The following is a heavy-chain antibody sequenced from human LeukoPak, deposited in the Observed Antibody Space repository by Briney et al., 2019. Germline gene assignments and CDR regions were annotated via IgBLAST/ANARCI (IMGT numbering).Heavy chain of an antibody. D-gene: IGHD2/OR15-2a*01. V-gene: IGHV4-39*07. CDR1: GGSISSSSYY. CDR2: IYYSGST. J-gene: IGHJ3*01. Sequence: SETLSLTCTVSGGSISSSSYYWGWIRQPPGKGLEWIGSIYYSGSTYYNPSLKSRVTISVDKSTNQFSLKLSSVTAAGTAVYYCARAPTSSRDAFDVWGQGTMLTVSS. CDR3: ARAPTSSRDAFDV.